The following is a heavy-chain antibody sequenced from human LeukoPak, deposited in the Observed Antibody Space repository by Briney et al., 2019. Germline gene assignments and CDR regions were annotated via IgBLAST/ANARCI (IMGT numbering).Heavy chain of an antibody. CDR1: GFTYSSYS. Sequence: GRSLRLSCAASGFTYSSYSMHWVRQAPGKGLEWVAVISYDGSNKYYADSVKGRFTISRDNSKNTLYLQMNSLRAEDTAVYYCAKESGYYYYYGMDVWGQGTTVTVSS. V-gene: IGHV3-30*18. J-gene: IGHJ6*02. CDR3: AKESGYYYYYGMDV. CDR2: ISYDGSNK.